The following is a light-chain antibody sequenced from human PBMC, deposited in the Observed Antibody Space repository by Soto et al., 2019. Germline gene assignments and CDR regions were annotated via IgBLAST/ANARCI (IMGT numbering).Light chain of an antibody. CDR2: AAS. CDR3: PQLNSYPLT. Sequence: DIQMTQSPSSLSASPGDRVTISGRATQDISNYLAWYQQKRGKAPKIXIYAASSLPSGVPSRFSGSGAGTDFTRTISSLQPEDFTTYYCPQLNSYPLTFGGGTQVDIK. CDR1: QDISNY. V-gene: IGKV1-16*01. J-gene: IGKJ4*01.